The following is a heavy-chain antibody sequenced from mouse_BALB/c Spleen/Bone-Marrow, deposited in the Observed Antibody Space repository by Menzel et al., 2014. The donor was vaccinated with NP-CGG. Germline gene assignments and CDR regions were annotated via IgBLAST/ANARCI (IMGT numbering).Heavy chain of an antibody. CDR3: ARSGSSSGYFDY. CDR1: GFTFSSFG. D-gene: IGHD1-1*01. V-gene: IGHV5-17*02. J-gene: IGHJ2*01. CDR2: ISSGRSTI. Sequence: EVMLVESGGGLVQPGGSRKLSCAASGFTFSSFGMHWVRQAPEKGLEWVAYISSGRSTIYYADTVMGRFTISRDNPKNTLFLQMTSLRSEDTAMYYCARSGSSSGYFDYWGQGTTLTVSS.